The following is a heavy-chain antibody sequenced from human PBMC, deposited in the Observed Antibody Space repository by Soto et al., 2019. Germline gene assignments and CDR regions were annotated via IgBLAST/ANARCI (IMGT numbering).Heavy chain of an antibody. Sequence: SETLSLTCTVSGGSISSYYWSWIRQPPGKGLEWIGSIYYSGSTYYNPSLKSRVTISVDTSKNQFSLKLSSVTAADAAVYYCATSPSYYDFWSGPDYWGQGTLVTVSS. CDR2: IYYSGST. CDR3: ATSPSYYDFWSGPDY. V-gene: IGHV4-59*05. CDR1: GGSISSYY. D-gene: IGHD3-3*01. J-gene: IGHJ4*02.